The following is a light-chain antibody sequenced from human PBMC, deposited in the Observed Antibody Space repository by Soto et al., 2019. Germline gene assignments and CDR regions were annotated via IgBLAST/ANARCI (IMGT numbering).Light chain of an antibody. CDR2: EVS. V-gene: IGLV2-14*01. Sequence: QSALTQPASVSGSPGQSITISCTGTSSDISIYNYVSWYQQHPGKAPKLIIYEVSNRPSGISNRFSGAKSGNTASLTISGLQDEDEADYYCSSFAATHTYIFGTGTKVTVL. J-gene: IGLJ1*01. CDR1: SSDISIYNY. CDR3: SSFAATHTYI.